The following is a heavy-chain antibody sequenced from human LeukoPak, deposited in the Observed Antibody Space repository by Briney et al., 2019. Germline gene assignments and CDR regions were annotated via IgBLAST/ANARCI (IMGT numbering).Heavy chain of an antibody. Sequence: PSETLSLTCTVSGGSISSSSYYWGWIRQPPGKGLEWIGSIYYSVSTYYNPSLKGRVTISVDTSKNQFSLKLSSVTAADTAVYYCARRRRDGYNYPFDYWGQGTLVTVSS. D-gene: IGHD5-24*01. CDR3: ARRRRDGYNYPFDY. CDR2: IYYSVST. J-gene: IGHJ4*02. V-gene: IGHV4-39*01. CDR1: GGSISSSSYY.